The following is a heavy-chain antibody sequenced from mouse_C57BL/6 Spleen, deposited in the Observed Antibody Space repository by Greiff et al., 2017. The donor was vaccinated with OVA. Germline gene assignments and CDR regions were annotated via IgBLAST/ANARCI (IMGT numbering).Heavy chain of an antibody. CDR2: ISYDGSN. D-gene: IGHD2-2*01. Sequence: DVQLQESGPGLVKPSQSLSLTCSVTGYSITSGYYWNWIRQFPGNKLEWMGYISYDGSNNYNPSLKNRISITRDTSKNQFFLKLNSVTTEDTATYYCASVGVTTYYFDYWGQGTTLTVSS. CDR1: GYSITSGYY. CDR3: ASVGVTTYYFDY. J-gene: IGHJ2*01. V-gene: IGHV3-6*01.